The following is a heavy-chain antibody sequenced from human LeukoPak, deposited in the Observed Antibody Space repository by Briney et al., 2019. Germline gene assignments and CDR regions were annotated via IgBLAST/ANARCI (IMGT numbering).Heavy chain of an antibody. V-gene: IGHV1-2*06. D-gene: IGHD2-2*01. CDR3: AREGGTDCSSTSCFYNWFDP. CDR1: GYTFTGYY. J-gene: IGHJ5*02. Sequence: ASVKVSCKASGYTFTGYYMHWVRQAPGQGLEWMGRINPNSGGTNYAQKFQGRVTMTRDTSISTAYMELSRLRSDDTAVYYCAREGGTDCSSTSCFYNWFDPWGQGTLVTVSS. CDR2: INPNSGGT.